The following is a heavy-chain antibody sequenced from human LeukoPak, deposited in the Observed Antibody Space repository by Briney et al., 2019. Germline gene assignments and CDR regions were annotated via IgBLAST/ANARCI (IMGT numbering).Heavy chain of an antibody. J-gene: IGHJ3*02. CDR3: ARDYAGITIFGVVPVI. V-gene: IGHV3-7*01. CDR1: GFNFSSYW. CDR2: IKEDGSEK. D-gene: IGHD3-3*01. Sequence: GGSLRLSCAASGFNFSSYWMSWVRQDPGKGLEWVANIKEDGSEKYYVDSVKGRFTISRDNAKNSLYLQMNSLRAEDTAVYYCARDYAGITIFGVVPVIWGQGTMVTVSS.